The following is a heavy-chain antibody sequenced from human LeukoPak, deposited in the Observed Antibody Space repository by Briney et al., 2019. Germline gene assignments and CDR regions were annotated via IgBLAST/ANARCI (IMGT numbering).Heavy chain of an antibody. Sequence: ASVTVSCTASGYTFTSYYMHWVRQAHGQGHEWMGMINPSGGSTNYAQNFQGIVTMTRDTSTSTVYMELSSLRSEDMAVYYCARTSGSSALDYWGQGTLVTVSS. CDR2: INPSGGST. CDR1: GYTFTSYY. CDR3: ARTSGSSALDY. D-gene: IGHD1-26*01. J-gene: IGHJ4*02. V-gene: IGHV1-46*01.